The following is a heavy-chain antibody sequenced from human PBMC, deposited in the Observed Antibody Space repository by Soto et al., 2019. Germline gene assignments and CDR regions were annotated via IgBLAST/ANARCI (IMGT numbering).Heavy chain of an antibody. CDR2: VSGSGAST. J-gene: IGHJ4*02. CDR3: ARGKSAAGSDY. CDR1: GFTVSSYS. Sequence: PGGSLRLSCAASGFTVSSYSMRWVRQAPGKGLEWVSTVSGSGASTFYGNSVKGRFTISRDSSKNTLYLQMDSLRAEDTAFYYCARGKSAAGSDYWGRGTLVTVSS. D-gene: IGHD6-13*01. V-gene: IGHV3-23*01.